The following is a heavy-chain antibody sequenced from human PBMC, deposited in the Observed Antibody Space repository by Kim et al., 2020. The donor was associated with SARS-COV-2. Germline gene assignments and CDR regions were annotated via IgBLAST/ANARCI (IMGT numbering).Heavy chain of an antibody. Sequence: SETLSLTCAVSGGSISSTNWWSWVRQPPGKGLEWIGEIYHSGSTNYNPSLKSRVTISIDKSKNQFSLKLSSVTAADTAVYYCARRSGSYYLYYFDYWGQGTLVTASS. CDR2: IYHSGST. CDR3: ARRSGSYYLYYFDY. D-gene: IGHD3-10*01. CDR1: GGSISSTNW. V-gene: IGHV4-4*02. J-gene: IGHJ4*02.